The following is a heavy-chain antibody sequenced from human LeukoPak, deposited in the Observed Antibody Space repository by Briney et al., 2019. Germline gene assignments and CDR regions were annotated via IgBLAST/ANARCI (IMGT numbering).Heavy chain of an antibody. CDR2: VYSGGST. V-gene: IGHV3-53*01. J-gene: IGHJ4*02. CDR1: GFTVSSNY. CDR3: AKGLSGNYFPFDY. Sequence: GGSLRLSCAASGFTVSSNYMSWVRQAPGKGLEWVSVVYSGGSTYYADSVKGRFTIPRDNSKNTLYLQVNSLRAEDTAVYYCAKGLSGNYFPFDYWGQGTLVTVSS. D-gene: IGHD1-26*01.